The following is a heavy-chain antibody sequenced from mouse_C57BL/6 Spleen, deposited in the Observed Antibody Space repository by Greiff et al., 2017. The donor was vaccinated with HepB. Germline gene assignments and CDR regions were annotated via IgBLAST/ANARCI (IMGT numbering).Heavy chain of an antibody. CDR1: GYAFSSSW. CDR3: ATLDWYFDV. V-gene: IGHV1-82*01. CDR2: IYPGDGDT. J-gene: IGHJ1*03. Sequence: QVQLQQSGPELVKPGASVKISCKASGYAFSSSWMNWVKQRPGKGLEWIGRIYPGDGDTNYNGKFKGKATLTADKSSSTAYMQLSSLTSEDSAVYFCATLDWYFDVWGTGTTVTVSS.